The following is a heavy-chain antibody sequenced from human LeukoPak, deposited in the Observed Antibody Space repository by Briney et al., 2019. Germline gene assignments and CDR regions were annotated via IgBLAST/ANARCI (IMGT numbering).Heavy chain of an antibody. CDR3: AREDVLLWFGDASLGYFDL. Sequence: ASVKVSCKASGYTFTGYYMHWVRQAPGQGLEWMGWINPNSGGTNYAQKFQGWVTMTRDTSISTAYMELSKLRSDDTAVYYCAREDVLLWFGDASLGYFDLWGRGTLVTVSS. CDR1: GYTFTGYY. V-gene: IGHV1-2*04. J-gene: IGHJ2*01. D-gene: IGHD3-10*01. CDR2: INPNSGGT.